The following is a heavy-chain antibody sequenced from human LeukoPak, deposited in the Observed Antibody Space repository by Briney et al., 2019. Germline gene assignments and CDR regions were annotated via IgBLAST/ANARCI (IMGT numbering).Heavy chain of an antibody. V-gene: IGHV4-59*01. Sequence: SETLSLTCTVSGGSISSYYWSWIRQPPGKGLEWIGYIYYSGSTNYNPSLKSRATISVDTSKNQFSLKLSSVTAADTAVYYCARAGFQWLDFDYWGQGTLVTVSS. CDR1: GGSISSYY. CDR3: ARAGFQWLDFDY. J-gene: IGHJ4*02. CDR2: IYYSGST. D-gene: IGHD6-19*01.